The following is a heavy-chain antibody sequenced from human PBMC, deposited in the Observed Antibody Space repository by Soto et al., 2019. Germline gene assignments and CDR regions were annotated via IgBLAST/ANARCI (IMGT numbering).Heavy chain of an antibody. D-gene: IGHD3-16*01. CDR2: VYYSGST. CDR3: ASPTLGAFDI. J-gene: IGHJ3*02. CDR1: GGSISSSNYY. V-gene: IGHV4-39*01. Sequence: SETLSLTCTVSGGSISSSNYYWGWIRQPPGKGLEWIGSVYYSGSTSYNSSLKSRVTISVDTSKNQFSLRLSSVTAADTAVYYCASPTLGAFDIWGQGTMVTVSS.